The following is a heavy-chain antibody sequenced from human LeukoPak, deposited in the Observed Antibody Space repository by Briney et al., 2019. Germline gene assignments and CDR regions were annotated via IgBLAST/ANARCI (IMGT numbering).Heavy chain of an antibody. J-gene: IGHJ4*02. V-gene: IGHV3-48*02. CDR3: ARKLAL. Sequence: GGSLRLSCAASGFSFSSYGMNWVRQAPEQGLEWVSYIDPTGRSVYYADSVKGRFTVSRDNANHSVFLQMNSLRDDDTAVYFCARKLALWGQGTLVTVSS. CDR1: GFSFSSYG. CDR2: IDPTGRSV.